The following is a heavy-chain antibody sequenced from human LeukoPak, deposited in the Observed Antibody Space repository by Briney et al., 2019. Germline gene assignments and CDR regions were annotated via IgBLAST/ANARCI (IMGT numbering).Heavy chain of an antibody. V-gene: IGHV3-48*04. CDR1: GFTFSSYS. D-gene: IGHD6-13*01. CDR2: ISSSSSTI. J-gene: IGHJ4*02. CDR3: AKDTDGAAAGTTWGH. Sequence: HPGGSLRLSCAASGFTFSSYSMNWVRQAPGKGLEWVSYISSSSSTIYYADSVKGRFTISRDNAKNSLYLQMNSLRAEDTALYYCAKDTDGAAAGTTWGHWGQGTLVTVSS.